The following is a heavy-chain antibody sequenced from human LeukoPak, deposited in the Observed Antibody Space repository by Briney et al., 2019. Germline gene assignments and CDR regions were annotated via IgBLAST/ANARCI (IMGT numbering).Heavy chain of an antibody. CDR3: AKSSYGDYRPSFFSH. CDR2: ISYDGSNK. D-gene: IGHD4-17*01. V-gene: IGHV3-30*18. J-gene: IGHJ4*02. CDR1: GFTFSNYG. Sequence: GGSLRLSCAASGFTFSNYGMQWVRQAPGKGLEWVTFISYDGSNKYYADSVKGRFTISRDNSKNTLYMQMNSLRAEDTAVYYCAKSSYGDYRPSFFSHWGQGTLVTVSS.